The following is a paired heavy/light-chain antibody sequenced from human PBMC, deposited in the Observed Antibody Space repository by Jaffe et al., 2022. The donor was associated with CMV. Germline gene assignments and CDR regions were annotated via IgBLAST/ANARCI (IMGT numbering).Light chain of an antibody. Sequence: ETVLTQSPGTLSLSPGERATLSCRASQSLGSSFLAWYQQKPGQAPRLLIYGASSRATGIPDRFSGSGSGTDFTLTINRLEPEDLAVYYCQQYGSSPWAFGQGTKVEIK. J-gene: IGKJ1*01. CDR2: GAS. CDR3: QQYGSSPWA. CDR1: QSLGSSF. V-gene: IGKV3-20*01.
Heavy chain of an antibody. J-gene: IGHJ4*02. CDR2: IKSKTDGETT. CDR1: GFTFRNAW. CDR3: TTDDNDYLTEVDY. Sequence: EVQLVESGGGLVRPGGSLRVSCAASGFTFRNAWMNWVRQAPGKGLEWVGRIKSKTDGETTDYAAPVKGRFTISRDDSKNTLYLQMNSLKTEDTAVYYCTTDDNDYLTEVDYWGQGTLVTVSS. V-gene: IGHV3-15*01. D-gene: IGHD4-17*01.